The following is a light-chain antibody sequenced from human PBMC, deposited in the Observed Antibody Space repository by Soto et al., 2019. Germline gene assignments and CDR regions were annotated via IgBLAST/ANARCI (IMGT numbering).Light chain of an antibody. J-gene: IGLJ2*01. Sequence: QSALTQPASVSGSPGQSITISCPGTRSDVGGYNYVSWYQQHPGKAPKLMIYDVSNRPAGVSNRFSGSKSGNTASLTIAGLQAEDEAEYYCSSYTSSRNVVFGGGTKGTV. V-gene: IGLV2-14*01. CDR2: DVS. CDR3: SSYTSSRNVV. CDR1: RSDVGGYNY.